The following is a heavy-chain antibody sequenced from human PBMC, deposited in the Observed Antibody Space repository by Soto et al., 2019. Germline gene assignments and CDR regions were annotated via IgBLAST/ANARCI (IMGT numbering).Heavy chain of an antibody. D-gene: IGHD2-2*01. CDR2: INPNGGST. Sequence: GASVKVSCKASGYTLTNFYIHWVRQAPGQGLEWMGIINPNGGSTNYAHNFQGRVTITRDTSTSTVYMDLNSLKTEDTAVYYCTTDGIVEVPAAIELSFDYWGQGTLVTVSS. CDR3: TTDGIVEVPAAIELSFDY. CDR1: GYTLTNFY. V-gene: IGHV1-46*01. J-gene: IGHJ4*02.